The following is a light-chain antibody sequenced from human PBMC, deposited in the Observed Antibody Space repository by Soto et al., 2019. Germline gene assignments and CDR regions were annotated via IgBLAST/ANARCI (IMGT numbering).Light chain of an antibody. J-gene: IGKJ2*01. CDR2: GAS. CDR3: QQYNNRPPDT. Sequence: EIVLTQSPGTLSLSPGERATLSCRASQSVSSNNLAWYQQKPGQAPRLLIYGASRRATGIPDRFSGSGSGTDFTLTINRLEPEDFAVYYCQQYNNRPPDTFGQGTKLEIK. V-gene: IGKV3-20*01. CDR1: QSVSSNN.